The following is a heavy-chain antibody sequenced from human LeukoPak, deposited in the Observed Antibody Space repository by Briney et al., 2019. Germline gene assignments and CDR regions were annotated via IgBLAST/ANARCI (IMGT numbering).Heavy chain of an antibody. Sequence: PSETLSLTCTASGGSISSFYWSWIRQPPGKGPEWIGNIYYSGSTTYNPSLKSRVTISVDTSKNQFSLRLSSVTAADTAVFYCARVYSVSYFDYWGQGTLVTVSS. CDR3: ARVYSVSYFDY. D-gene: IGHD2-21*01. J-gene: IGHJ4*02. CDR2: IYYSGST. V-gene: IGHV4-59*01. CDR1: GGSISSFY.